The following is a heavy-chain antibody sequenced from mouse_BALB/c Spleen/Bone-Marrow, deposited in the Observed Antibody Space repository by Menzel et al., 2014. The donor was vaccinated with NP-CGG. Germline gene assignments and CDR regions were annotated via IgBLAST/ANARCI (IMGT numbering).Heavy chain of an antibody. CDR1: GFSLTSYG. Sequence: VQLQESGPGLVAPSQSLSITCTVSGFSLTSYGVHWVRQPPGKGLEWLGVIWAGGSTNYNSALMSRLCISKDNSKSQVFLKMNSLQTDDTAMYYCARDGLYGNYAMDYWGQGTSVTVSS. V-gene: IGHV2-9*02. J-gene: IGHJ4*01. CDR3: ARDGLYGNYAMDY. CDR2: IWAGGST. D-gene: IGHD2-1*01.